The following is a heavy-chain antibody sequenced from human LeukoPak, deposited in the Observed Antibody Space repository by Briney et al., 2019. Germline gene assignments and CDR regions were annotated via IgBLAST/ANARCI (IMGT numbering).Heavy chain of an antibody. Sequence: GGSLRLSCAASGFTFSSYSMNWVRQAPGKGLEWVSYISSSSSTIYYADSVKGRFTISRDNAKNSLYLQMNSLRAEDTAVYYCARDDSLTYYYDTSGYYSWGQGTLVTVSS. J-gene: IGHJ4*02. D-gene: IGHD3-22*01. V-gene: IGHV3-48*01. CDR2: ISSSSSTI. CDR1: GFTFSSYS. CDR3: ARDDSLTYYYDTSGYYS.